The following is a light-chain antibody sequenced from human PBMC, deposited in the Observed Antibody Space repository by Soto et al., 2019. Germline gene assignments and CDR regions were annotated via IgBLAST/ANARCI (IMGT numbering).Light chain of an antibody. Sequence: QSVLTQPPSVSAAPRQKVTISCSGSNTNIGNNDVSWYQQLPGTAPKLLIYETNKRPSGIPDRFSGSKSGTSASLGITGLQTGDEADYYCGTWDSSLTAVVFGGGTKLTVL. V-gene: IGLV1-51*01. CDR1: NTNIGNND. CDR3: GTWDSSLTAVV. CDR2: ETN. J-gene: IGLJ2*01.